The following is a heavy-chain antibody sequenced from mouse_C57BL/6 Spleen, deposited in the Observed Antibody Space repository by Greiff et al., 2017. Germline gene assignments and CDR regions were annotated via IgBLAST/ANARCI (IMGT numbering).Heavy chain of an antibody. V-gene: IGHV14-1*01. CDR3: TTRYYGSSGGFAY. Sequence: EVQLQQSGAELVRPGASVKLSCTASGFNIKDYYMHWVKQRPEQGLEWIRRIDPEDGDTEYAPKFQGKATMTADTSSNTAYLQLSSLTSEDTAVYYCTTRYYGSSGGFAYWGQGTLVTVSA. CDR2: IDPEDGDT. CDR1: GFNIKDYY. D-gene: IGHD1-1*01. J-gene: IGHJ3*01.